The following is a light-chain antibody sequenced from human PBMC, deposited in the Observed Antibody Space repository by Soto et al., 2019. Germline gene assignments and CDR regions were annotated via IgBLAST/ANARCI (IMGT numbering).Light chain of an antibody. Sequence: VFSLSADTLSLSQGERATLPCRASQSVSSNYLAWYQQKPGQAPRLLIYGTSSRATGIPDRFSGSGSGTDFTLTISRLEPEDFAVYYCQQYGNSPITFGQGTRLEIK. V-gene: IGKV3-20*01. J-gene: IGKJ5*01. CDR3: QQYGNSPIT. CDR2: GTS. CDR1: QSVSSNY.